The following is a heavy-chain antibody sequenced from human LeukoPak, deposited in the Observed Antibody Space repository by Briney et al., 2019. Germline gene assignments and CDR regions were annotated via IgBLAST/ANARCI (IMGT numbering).Heavy chain of an antibody. CDR3: ARGSDTSHAGY. CDR1: GFTLSRYT. CDR2: ISFDGTNK. D-gene: IGHD5-18*01. Sequence: GRSLRLSCAASGFTLSRYTLHWVRQAPGKGLEWVAVISFDGTNKYYANSVKGRFTISRDNSRNTLSLQMDSLRAEDTAVYYCARGSDTSHAGYWGQGTLVTVSS. J-gene: IGHJ4*02. V-gene: IGHV3-30-3*01.